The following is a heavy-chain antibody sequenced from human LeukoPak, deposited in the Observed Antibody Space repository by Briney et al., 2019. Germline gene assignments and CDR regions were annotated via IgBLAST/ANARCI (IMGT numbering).Heavy chain of an antibody. CDR2: IYYSGST. V-gene: IGHV4-59*01. Sequence: PSETLSLTCTVSGGSISSYYWSWIRQPPGKGLEWIGYIYYSGSTNYNPSLKSRVTISVDTSKNQFSLKLSSVTAADTAVYYCARAVGWFGALDYWGQGTLVTVSS. CDR3: ARAVGWFGALDY. J-gene: IGHJ4*02. CDR1: GGSISSYY. D-gene: IGHD3-10*01.